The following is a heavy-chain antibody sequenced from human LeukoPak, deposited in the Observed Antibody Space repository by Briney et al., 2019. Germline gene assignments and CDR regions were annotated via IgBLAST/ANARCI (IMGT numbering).Heavy chain of an antibody. Sequence: AASVKVSCKASGYTFTSYYMHWVRQAPGQGLEWMGLINPTGGSTGYAQKFQGRVTMTRDMSTSTDYMELSSLRSEDTAIYYCARDNSVGDNAWWFDPRGQGTLVTVSS. CDR2: INPTGGST. D-gene: IGHD1-26*01. V-gene: IGHV1-46*01. J-gene: IGHJ5*02. CDR3: ARDNSVGDNAWWFDP. CDR1: GYTFTSYY.